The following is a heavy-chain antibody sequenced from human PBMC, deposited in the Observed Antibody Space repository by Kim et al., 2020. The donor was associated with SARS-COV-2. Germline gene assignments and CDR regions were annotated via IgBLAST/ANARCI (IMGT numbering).Heavy chain of an antibody. V-gene: IGHV3-23*01. J-gene: IGHJ4*02. Sequence: GGSLRLSCAASGFTVSTSGMSWVRQTPGRGLEWVSLITNGGSTSYVDSVKGRFTISRDNDKNTLYLQMNSLRAEDTAVYYCAKSRGYLQFDYWGQGTLVTVSS. CDR3: AKSRGYLQFDY. CDR1: GFTVSTSG. D-gene: IGHD3-22*01. CDR2: ITNGGST.